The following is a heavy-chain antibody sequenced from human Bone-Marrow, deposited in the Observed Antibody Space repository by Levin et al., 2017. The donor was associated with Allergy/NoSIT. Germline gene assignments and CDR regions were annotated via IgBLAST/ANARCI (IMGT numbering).Heavy chain of an antibody. D-gene: IGHD2-2*01. J-gene: IGHJ4*02. Sequence: RKGLVWVANIKQDGSEKYYVDSVKGRFTISRDNAKNSLYLQMNSLRAEDTAVYYCARNPPLMGYCSSTSCPHEHFDYWGQGTLVTVSS. CDR3: ARNPPLMGYCSSTSCPHEHFDY. CDR2: IKQDGSEK. V-gene: IGHV3-7*01.